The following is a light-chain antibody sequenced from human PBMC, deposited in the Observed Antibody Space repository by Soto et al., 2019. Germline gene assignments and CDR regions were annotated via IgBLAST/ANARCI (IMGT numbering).Light chain of an antibody. Sequence: EIVLTQSPGTLSLSPGERDTLSSRASQSVSSSYLAWYQQKPGQAPRLLIYGASSRATGIPDRFSGSGSGTDFTFTFSRLEPEDFAVYYCQQYGSSPGTFGQGTKVDIK. CDR3: QQYGSSPGT. CDR2: GAS. V-gene: IGKV3-20*01. CDR1: QSVSSSY. J-gene: IGKJ1*01.